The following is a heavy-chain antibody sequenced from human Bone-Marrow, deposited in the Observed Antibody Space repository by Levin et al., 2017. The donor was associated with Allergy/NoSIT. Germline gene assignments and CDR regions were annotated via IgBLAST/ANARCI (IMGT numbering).Heavy chain of an antibody. D-gene: IGHD3-10*01. V-gene: IGHV2-70*11. CDR1: GFSLSTSGMC. CDR2: IDWDNTK. J-gene: IGHJ6*03. Sequence: RGSGPTLVKPTQRLTLTCTFSGFSLSTSGMCVSWIRQPPGKALEWLARIDWDNTKNYNTSLKTRLTISKDTSNDQVVLTVTNMDPADTATYHCACVSAGMSPGGYYSYYMDVWGKGTTVTVS. CDR3: ACVSAGMSPGGYYSYYMDV.